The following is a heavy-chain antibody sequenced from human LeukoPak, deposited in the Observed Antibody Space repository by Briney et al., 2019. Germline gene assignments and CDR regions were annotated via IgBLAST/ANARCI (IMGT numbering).Heavy chain of an antibody. V-gene: IGHV3-30*18. CDR1: GFTFSSYG. J-gene: IGHJ6*02. CDR3: AKQGNGMDV. Sequence: GGSRRLSCAASGFTFSSYGMHWVRQAPGKGLEWVAFISYDGSNKYYADSVNGRFTISKDNSKNTLFLQMNSLRAEDTAVYYCAKQGNGMDVWGQGTMVTVSS. D-gene: IGHD3-10*01. CDR2: ISYDGSNK.